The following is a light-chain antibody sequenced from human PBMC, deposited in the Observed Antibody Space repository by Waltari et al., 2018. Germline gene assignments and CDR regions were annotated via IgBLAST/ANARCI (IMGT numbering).Light chain of an antibody. Sequence: EIVMTQSPPMLSVSPGERATLSCRASQSVGRDLAWSQQKPGQAPRLLVYSASTRAIGIPDRFSGSGSGTEFTLTLSSLQSEDFAIYYCQQYYDWPRTFGQGTKL. V-gene: IGKV3-15*01. CDR2: SAS. CDR3: QQYYDWPRT. J-gene: IGKJ1*01. CDR1: QSVGRD.